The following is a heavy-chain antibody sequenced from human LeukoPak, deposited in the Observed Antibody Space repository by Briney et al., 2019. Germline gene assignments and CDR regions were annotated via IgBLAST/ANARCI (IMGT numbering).Heavy chain of an antibody. V-gene: IGHV3-21*01. CDR2: ISSSSSYI. CDR3: ARSRSGFDWLLIEYYFAY. D-gene: IGHD3-9*01. Sequence: GGSLRLSCAASGFTFSSYSMNWVRQAPGKGLEWVSSISSSSSYIYYADSVKGRFTISRDNAKNSLYLQMNSLRAEDTAVYYCARSRSGFDWLLIEYYFAYWGQGTLVTVSS. J-gene: IGHJ4*02. CDR1: GFTFSSYS.